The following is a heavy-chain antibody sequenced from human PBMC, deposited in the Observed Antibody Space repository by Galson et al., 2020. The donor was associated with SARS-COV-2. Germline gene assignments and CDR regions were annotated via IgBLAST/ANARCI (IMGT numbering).Heavy chain of an antibody. CDR3: VKVAYGASHFDF. J-gene: IGHJ4*02. CDR1: GHSISSGAW. Sequence: SETLSLTCTISGHSISSGAWWGWIRQPPAKGLEWIGTINRAGGTFYSPPLKSRVTVSLDTSKNDFSLKLTSVTAADTAVYYCVKVAYGASHFDFWGQGTLVTVSS. CDR2: INRAGGT. V-gene: IGHV4-38-2*02. D-gene: IGHD3-10*01.